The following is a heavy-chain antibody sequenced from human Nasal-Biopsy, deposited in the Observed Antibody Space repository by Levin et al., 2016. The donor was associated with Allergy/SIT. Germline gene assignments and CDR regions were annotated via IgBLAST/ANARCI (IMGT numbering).Heavy chain of an antibody. V-gene: IGHV3-33*01. CDR1: GFTFTNFG. CDR3: VRDYCSTSSCYDY. CDR2: TWYDGSKR. Sequence: GGSLRLSCVASGFTFTNFGMHWVRQAPGKGLEWVALTWYDGSKRYYADSVKGRFTISRDDFRNTVSLQMNNLRAEDTAIYYCVRDYCSTSSCYDYWGQGTLVTVSS. J-gene: IGHJ4*02. D-gene: IGHD2-2*01.